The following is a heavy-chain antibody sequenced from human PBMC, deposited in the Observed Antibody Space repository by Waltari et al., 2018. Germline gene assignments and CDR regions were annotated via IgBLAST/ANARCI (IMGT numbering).Heavy chain of an antibody. CDR2: IYHRGSP. D-gene: IGHD2-21*01. CDR1: GGSISSSNW. Sequence: QVQLQESGPGLVKPSGTLSLTCAVSGGSISSSNWWSWVRQPPGKGLEWIGEIYHRGSPNYNPSLKSRVTKSVDKSKNQFSLKLSSVTAADTAVYYCAREVRRVRTWYGMDVWGQGTTVTVSS. CDR3: AREVRRVRTWYGMDV. J-gene: IGHJ6*02. V-gene: IGHV4-4*02.